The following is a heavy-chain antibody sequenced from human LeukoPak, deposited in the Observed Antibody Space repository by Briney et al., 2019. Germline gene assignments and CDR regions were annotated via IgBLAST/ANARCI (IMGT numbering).Heavy chain of an antibody. CDR3: ASGLRSTGRSGNYFDY. CDR1: GGSISSYY. Sequence: PSETLSLTCTVSGGSISSYYWSWIRQPPGKGLEWIGYIYYSGSTNYNPSLKSRITISSDPSKNHFSLELSSVTAADTAIYFCASGLRSTGRSGNYFDYWGPGTLVAVSS. CDR2: IYYSGST. J-gene: IGHJ4*02. V-gene: IGHV4-59*08. D-gene: IGHD4-17*01.